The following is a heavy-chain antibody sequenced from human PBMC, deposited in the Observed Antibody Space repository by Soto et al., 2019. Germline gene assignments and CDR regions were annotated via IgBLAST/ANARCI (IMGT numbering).Heavy chain of an antibody. D-gene: IGHD1-26*01. V-gene: IGHV4-4*02. CDR2: IAHDGHT. CDR3: VGGRDYDY. J-gene: IGHJ4*02. Sequence: SETLSLTCDVSSGSITTSVLWTWARQFPGKGLEWIGEIAHDGHTNYNPSLSGRVTMSVDLSNSQFSLKVASVTAADTAVYFCVGGRDYDYWGQGTLVTVSS. CDR1: SGSITTSVL.